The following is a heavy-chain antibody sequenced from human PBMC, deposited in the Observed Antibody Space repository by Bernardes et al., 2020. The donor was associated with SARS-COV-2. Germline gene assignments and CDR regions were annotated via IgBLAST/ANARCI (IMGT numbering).Heavy chain of an antibody. CDR1: GYSFTSYW. CDR2: IYPGDSDT. V-gene: IGHV5-51*01. J-gene: IGHJ4*02. Sequence: GESLKISCKGSGYSFTSYWIGWVRQMPGKGLEWMGIIYPGDSDTRYSPSFQGQVTISADKSISTAYLQWSSLKASDTAMYYCARGPVATIRGGFVDYWGQGTLVTVSS. D-gene: IGHD5-12*01. CDR3: ARGPVATIRGGFVDY.